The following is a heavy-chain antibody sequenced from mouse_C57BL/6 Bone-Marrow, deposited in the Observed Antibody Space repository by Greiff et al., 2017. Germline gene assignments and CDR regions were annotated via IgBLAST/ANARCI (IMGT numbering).Heavy chain of an antibody. J-gene: IGHJ4*01. Sequence: QVQLQQSGAELARPGASVKLSCKASGYTFTSYGISWVKQRTGQGLEWIGEIYPRSGNTYYNEKFKGKATLTADKSSSTAYMELRSLTSEDSAVYFSARWGLPNYSNFYYAMDYWGQGTSVTVSS. V-gene: IGHV1-81*01. CDR3: ARWGLPNYSNFYYAMDY. D-gene: IGHD2-5*01. CDR1: GYTFTSYG. CDR2: IYPRSGNT.